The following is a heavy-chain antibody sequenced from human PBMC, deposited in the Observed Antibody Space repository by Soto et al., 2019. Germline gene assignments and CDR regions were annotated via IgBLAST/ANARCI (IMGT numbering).Heavy chain of an antibody. V-gene: IGHV1-69*13. CDR2: IIPIFGTA. D-gene: IGHD1-1*01. CDR3: ARGFRTGNELDY. CDR1: GGTFSSYA. J-gene: IGHJ4*02. Sequence: ASVKVSCKASGGTFSSYAISWVRQAPGQGLEWMGGIIPIFGTANYAQKFQGRVTITADESTSTAYMELSSLRSEDTAVYYCARGFRTGNELDYWGQGTLVTVSS.